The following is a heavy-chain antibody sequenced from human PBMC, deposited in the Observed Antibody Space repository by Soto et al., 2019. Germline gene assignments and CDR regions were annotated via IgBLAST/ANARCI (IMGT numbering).Heavy chain of an antibody. CDR2: ISTYNGNT. Sequence: ASVKVSCKASGGTFSSYAISWVRQAPGQGLEWMGWISTYNGNTNYAQKLQGRITLTADTSTSTAYMELRSLRSDDTAVYYCARVGLDCSGGSCYYAYYFDYWGQGTLVTVSS. CDR3: ARVGLDCSGGSCYYAYYFDY. J-gene: IGHJ4*02. D-gene: IGHD2-15*01. CDR1: GGTFSSYA. V-gene: IGHV1-18*01.